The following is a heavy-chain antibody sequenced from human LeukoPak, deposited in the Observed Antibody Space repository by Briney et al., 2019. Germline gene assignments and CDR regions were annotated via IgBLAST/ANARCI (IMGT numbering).Heavy chain of an antibody. CDR3: ARDVERYCSRASCPYFDH. Sequence: PSETLSLTCAVYGGSFSGYYWSWIRQPPGKGLEWVANIKQDGSEKNYVDSVKGRFTISRDNAKNSLYLLMNSLRAEDTAVYYCARDVERYCSRASCPYFDHWGQGTLVTVSS. D-gene: IGHD2-2*01. CDR2: IKQDGSEK. CDR1: GGSFSGYY. V-gene: IGHV3-7*01. J-gene: IGHJ4*02.